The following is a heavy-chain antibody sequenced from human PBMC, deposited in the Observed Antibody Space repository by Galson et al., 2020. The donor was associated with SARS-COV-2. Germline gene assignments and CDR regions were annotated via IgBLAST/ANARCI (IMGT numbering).Heavy chain of an antibody. CDR3: ARPFPTWATNNWYFDL. D-gene: IGHD5-12*01. CDR2: IYHSGST. J-gene: IGHJ2*01. CDR1: GYSISSGYY. V-gene: IGHV4-38-2*02. Sequence: SETLSLTCTVSGYSISSGYYWGWIRQPPGKGLEWIGSIYHSGSTYYNPSLKSRVTISVDTSKNQFSLKLSSVTAADTAVYYCARPFPTWATNNWYFDLWGRGTLVTVSS.